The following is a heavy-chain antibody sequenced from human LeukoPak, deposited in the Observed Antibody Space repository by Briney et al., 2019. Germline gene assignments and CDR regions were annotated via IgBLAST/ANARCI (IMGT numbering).Heavy chain of an antibody. CDR2: VNHSGST. CDR1: GGSFSGYY. D-gene: IGHD3-16*02. J-gene: IGHJ4*02. V-gene: IGHV4-34*01. CDR3: ARYDVWGSYRAFDY. Sequence: SETLSLTCAVYGGSFSGYYWSWIRQPPGKGLEWIGEVNHSGSTNYNPSLKSRVTISVDTSKNQFSLKLSSVTAADTAVYYCARYDVWGSYRAFDYWGQGTLVTVSS.